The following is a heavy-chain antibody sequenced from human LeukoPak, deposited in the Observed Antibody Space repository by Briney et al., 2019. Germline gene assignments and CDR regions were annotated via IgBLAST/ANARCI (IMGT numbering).Heavy chain of an antibody. CDR2: ISYDGSNK. CDR1: GFTFSSYG. Sequence: GGSLRLSCAASGFTFSSYGMHWVRQAPGKGLKWVAVISYDGSNKYYAGSVKGRFTISRDNSKNTLYLQMNSLRAEDTAVYYTARLSGSESYWGQGTLVTVSS. V-gene: IGHV3-30*03. J-gene: IGHJ4*02. D-gene: IGHD1-26*01. CDR3: ARLSGSESY.